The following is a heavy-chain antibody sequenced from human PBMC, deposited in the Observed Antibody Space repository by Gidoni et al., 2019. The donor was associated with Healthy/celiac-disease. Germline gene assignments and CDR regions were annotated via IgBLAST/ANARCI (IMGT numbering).Heavy chain of an antibody. V-gene: IGHV3-74*01. CDR3: ARDPGGGVIDY. J-gene: IGHJ4*02. CDR2: INSDGSST. Sequence: PGKGLVWVSRINSDGSSTSYADSVKGRFNISRDNAKNTLYLQMNSLRAEDTAVYYCARDPGGGVIDYWGQGTLVTVSS. D-gene: IGHD2-8*02.